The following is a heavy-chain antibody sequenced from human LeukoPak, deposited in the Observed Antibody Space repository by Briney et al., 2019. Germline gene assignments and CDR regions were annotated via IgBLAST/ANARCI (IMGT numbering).Heavy chain of an antibody. V-gene: IGHV3-7*01. CDR3: ATRKCLGCQLFYLDY. Sequence: GGSLRLSCAASGFTFGSSSMSWVRQSPGQGLQWVANINHDGTETYYVDSVKGRFTISRDNAKSSLSLQMDSLRADDSALYYCATRKCLGCQLFYLDYWGQGGLVTVSS. D-gene: IGHD3-16*01. CDR1: GFTFGSSS. J-gene: IGHJ4*02. CDR2: INHDGTET.